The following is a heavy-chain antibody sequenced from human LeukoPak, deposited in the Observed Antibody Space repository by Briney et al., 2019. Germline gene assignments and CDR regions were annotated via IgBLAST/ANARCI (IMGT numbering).Heavy chain of an antibody. D-gene: IGHD1-1*01. V-gene: IGHV5-51*01. CDR2: IYHGDSADDSYT. J-gene: IGHJ6*02. CDR1: GYSFSNSC. CDR3: ARHEPRTRYYFYGMDV. Sequence: GASMMISCKGVGYSFSNSCYSRVRQMPEKNLQWLSIIYHGDSADDSYTRYSPSFQGQVTISADKPISTAYLQWSSLKASDAAMYDCARHEPRTRYYFYGMDVWGQGTTVTVSS.